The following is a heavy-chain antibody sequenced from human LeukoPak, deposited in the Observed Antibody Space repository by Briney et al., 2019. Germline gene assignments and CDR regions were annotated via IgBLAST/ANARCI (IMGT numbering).Heavy chain of an antibody. J-gene: IGHJ5*02. CDR1: GGTFSSYA. CDR2: IIPIFGTA. Sequence: SVKVSCKASGGTFSSYAISWVRQAPGQGLEWMGGIIPIFGTANYAQKFQGRVTITADKSTSTAYMELSSLRSEDTAVYYCARGGTDYDILTGYHHFGPWGQGTLVTVSS. CDR3: ARGGTDYDILTGYHHFGP. V-gene: IGHV1-69*06. D-gene: IGHD3-9*01.